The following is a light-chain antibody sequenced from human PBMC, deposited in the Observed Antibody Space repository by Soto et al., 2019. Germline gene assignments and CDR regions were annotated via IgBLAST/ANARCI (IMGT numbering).Light chain of an antibody. CDR2: DAY. CDR1: QSFRGL. J-gene: IGKJ5*01. V-gene: IGKV3-11*01. CDR3: QQRHMWPIT. Sequence: EVVLTQWPVTLSLSPGERATLSCRASQSFRGLLAWYQQKPGQAPRLLIYDAYNRATGIPPRFSGSGSGTDFTLTISSLEPEASAVYYCQQRHMWPITFGQGTRLEIK.